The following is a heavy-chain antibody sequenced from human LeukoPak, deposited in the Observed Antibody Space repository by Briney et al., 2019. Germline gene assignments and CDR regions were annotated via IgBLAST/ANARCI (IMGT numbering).Heavy chain of an antibody. CDR2: ISDSGGST. J-gene: IGHJ4*02. V-gene: IGHV3-23*01. CDR3: AKRGVVIRVILVGFHKEAYYFDS. Sequence: PGGSLRLSCAASGFTFSSYAMTWVRQAPGKGLEWVAGISDSGGSTNYADSVKGRFTISRDNPKNTLYLQMNSLRAGDTAVYFCAKRGVVIRVILVGFHKEAYYFDSWGQGALVTVSS. D-gene: IGHD3-22*01. CDR1: GFTFSSYA.